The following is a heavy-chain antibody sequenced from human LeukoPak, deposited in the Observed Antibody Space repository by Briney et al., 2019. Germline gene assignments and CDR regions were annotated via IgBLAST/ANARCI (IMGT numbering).Heavy chain of an antibody. Sequence: GGSLRLSCAASGFTFDDYAMHWVRQAPGKGLEWVSGISWNSGSIGYADSVKGRFTIARDNAKNSLYLQTNSLRAEDTALYYCAKDIRGDYPYYYYYGMDVWGQGTTVTVSS. CDR1: GFTFDDYA. D-gene: IGHD4-17*01. V-gene: IGHV3-9*01. J-gene: IGHJ6*02. CDR3: AKDIRGDYPYYYYYGMDV. CDR2: ISWNSGSI.